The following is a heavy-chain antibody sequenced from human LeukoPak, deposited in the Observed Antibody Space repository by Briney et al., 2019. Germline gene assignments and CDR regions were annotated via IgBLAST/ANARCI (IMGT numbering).Heavy chain of an antibody. J-gene: IGHJ4*02. CDR2: ISSSGSTI. CDR3: ARVPRWYVIDY. CDR1: GFTFSSYE. V-gene: IGHV3-48*03. Sequence: GGSLRLSCAASGFTFSSYEMKWVRQAPGKGLERVSYISSSGSTIYYADSVKGRFTISRDNAKNSLYLQMNSLRAEDTAVYYCARVPRWYVIDYWGQGTLVTVSS. D-gene: IGHD4-23*01.